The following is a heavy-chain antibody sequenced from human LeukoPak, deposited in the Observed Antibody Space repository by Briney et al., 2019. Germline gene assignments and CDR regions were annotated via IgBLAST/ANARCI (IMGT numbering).Heavy chain of an antibody. J-gene: IGHJ4*02. CDR2: IFHSGST. CDR1: GGSIKGHF. CDR3: VTTNPWRHTPNLDY. Sequence: SETLSLTCTVSGGSIKGHFWSWVRQPPGKRLEWIGYIFHSGSTNYNPSLKSRVTISVDTSKNQFSLRLTSVTAADTAVYYCVTTNPWRHTPNLDYWGKGTPVTVSS. V-gene: IGHV4-59*11.